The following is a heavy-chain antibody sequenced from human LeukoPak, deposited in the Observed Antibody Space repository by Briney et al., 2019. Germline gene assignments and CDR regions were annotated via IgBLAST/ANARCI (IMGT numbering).Heavy chain of an antibody. D-gene: IGHD1-1*01. J-gene: IGHJ5*02. CDR1: GGTFSSYA. CDR3: ARSERTREDEP. V-gene: IGHV1-69*04. Sequence: GASVKVSCKASGGTFSSYAISWVRQAPGQGLEWMGRIIPILGIANYAQKFQGRVTITAGKSTSTAYMELSSLRSEDTAVYYCARSERTREDEPWGQGTLVTVSS. CDR2: IIPILGIA.